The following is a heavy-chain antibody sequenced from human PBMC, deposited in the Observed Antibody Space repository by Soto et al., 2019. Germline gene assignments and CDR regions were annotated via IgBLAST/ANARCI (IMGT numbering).Heavy chain of an antibody. J-gene: IGHJ4*02. V-gene: IGHV1-69*02. CDR3: ATSYQWLLSGD. Sequence: QVQLVQSGAEVKKPGSSVKVSCKASGGTFSSYTISWVRQAPGQGLEWMGRIIPVLGIANYAQKFQGRVTITADKSTSTAYMELSSLRSEDTAVYYCATSYQWLLSGDWGQGTLVTVSS. CDR2: IIPVLGIA. CDR1: GGTFSSYT. D-gene: IGHD6-19*01.